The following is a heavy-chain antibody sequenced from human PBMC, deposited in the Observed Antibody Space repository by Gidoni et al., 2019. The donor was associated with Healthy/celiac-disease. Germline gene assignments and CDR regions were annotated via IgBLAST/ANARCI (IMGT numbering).Heavy chain of an antibody. J-gene: IGHJ3*02. CDR1: GSSVSTTS. CDR2: IYSGGST. V-gene: IGHV3-53*01. CDR3: ARDGYCSGGSCYGGDAFDI. D-gene: IGHD2-15*01. Sequence: EVQLVESGGGLIQPGWSLRLSCAASGSSVSTTSLTWVRQAPGKGLEWVSVIYSGGSTYYADSVKGRFTISRDNSKNTLYLQMNSLRAEDTAVYYCARDGYCSGGSCYGGDAFDIWGQGTMVTVSS.